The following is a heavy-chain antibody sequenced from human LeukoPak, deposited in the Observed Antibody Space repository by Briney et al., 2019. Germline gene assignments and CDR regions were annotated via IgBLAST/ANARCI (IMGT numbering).Heavy chain of an antibody. D-gene: IGHD3-3*01. Sequence: PSETLSPTCTVSGGSISSYYWTWIRQPPGKGLEWIGYIYYSGNANYNPSLKSRVTISVDTSKNQFSLNLSSVTAADTAVYYCARLERWSLDYWGQGALVTVSS. CDR1: GGSISSYY. CDR3: ARLERWSLDY. CDR2: IYYSGNA. V-gene: IGHV4-59*08. J-gene: IGHJ4*02.